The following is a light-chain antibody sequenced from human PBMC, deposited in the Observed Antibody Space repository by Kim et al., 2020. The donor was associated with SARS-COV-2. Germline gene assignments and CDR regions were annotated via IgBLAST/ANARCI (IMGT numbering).Light chain of an antibody. CDR2: DVS. J-gene: IGLJ1*01. CDR1: SSDVGGYNY. CDR3: SSYTSGSTYV. V-gene: IGLV2-14*04. Sequence: GQSITISCTGTSSDVGGYNYVSWYQQHPGKVPKLTIYDVSERPSGVSNRFSGSKSGNTASLTISGLQAEDEADYYCSSYTSGSTYVFGTGTKVTVL.